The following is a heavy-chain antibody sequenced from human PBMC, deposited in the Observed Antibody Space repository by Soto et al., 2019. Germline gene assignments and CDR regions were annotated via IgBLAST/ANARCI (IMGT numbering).Heavy chain of an antibody. J-gene: IGHJ5*02. CDR1: GFTFSSYS. V-gene: IGHV3-48*01. CDR3: AREDDYLNWFDP. Sequence: EVQLVESGGGLVQPGGSLRLSCAASGFTFSSYSMNWVRQAPGKGLEWVSYISSSSSTRYYADSVKGRFTISRDNAKNSLYLQMNSLRAEDTAVYYCAREDDYLNWFDPWGQGTLVTVSS. CDR2: ISSSSSTR. D-gene: IGHD4-17*01.